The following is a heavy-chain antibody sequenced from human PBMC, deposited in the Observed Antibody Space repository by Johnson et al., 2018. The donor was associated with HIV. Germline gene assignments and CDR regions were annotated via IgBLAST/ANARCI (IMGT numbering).Heavy chain of an antibody. CDR3: ARLMAARTLDDAFDL. Sequence: VQLVESGGGVVQPGRSLRLSCVASGFTFRSYGMHWVRQAPGKGLECVSGFHWNGGSTGYTDSVTGRFTISRDNAKNSLYLQMNSLRVEDTALYYCARLMAARTLDDAFDLWGQGTMVHVSS. CDR2: FHWNGGST. CDR1: GFTFRSYG. V-gene: IGHV3-20*04. J-gene: IGHJ3*01. D-gene: IGHD6-13*01.